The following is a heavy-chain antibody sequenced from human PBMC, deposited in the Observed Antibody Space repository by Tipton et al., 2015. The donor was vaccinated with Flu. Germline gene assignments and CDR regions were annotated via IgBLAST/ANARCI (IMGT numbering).Heavy chain of an antibody. CDR2: IYYSGST. CDR3: ATYSSGYYYEAFDI. J-gene: IGHJ3*02. D-gene: IGHD3-22*01. Sequence: LRLSCGVSGYSIRSGYGWGWIRQPPGKGLEWIGGIYYSGSTYYNPSLKSRVTISVDTSKNQFSLKLNSVTAADTAVYYCATYSSGYYYEAFDIWGQGTLVTVSS. CDR1: GYSIRSGYG. V-gene: IGHV4-38-2*01.